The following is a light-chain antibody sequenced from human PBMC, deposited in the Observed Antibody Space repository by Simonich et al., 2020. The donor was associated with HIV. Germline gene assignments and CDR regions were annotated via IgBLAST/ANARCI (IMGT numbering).Light chain of an antibody. J-gene: IGLJ3*02. Sequence: QSVLTQPPSASGTPGQRVTISCSGSSSNIGRNYVYWYQQLPGTAPKLLIYRKHQRPSGVPDRYSGSRSGTSSSLAISGLQAEHEADYYCSSYTSSSTWVFGGGTKLTVL. CDR2: RKH. V-gene: IGLV1-47*01. CDR3: SSYTSSSTWV. CDR1: SSNIGRNY.